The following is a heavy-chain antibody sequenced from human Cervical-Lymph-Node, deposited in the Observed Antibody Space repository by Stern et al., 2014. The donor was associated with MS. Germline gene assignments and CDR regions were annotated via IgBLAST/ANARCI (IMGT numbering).Heavy chain of an antibody. J-gene: IGHJ6*02. CDR3: AREYNWNDRFYGMDV. Sequence: VQLVESGAEVKKPGSSVKVSCKASGGTFSTYAISWVRPAPGQGLEWMGGIPPIFGTANYAQKFQGRVTITADESTSTAYMELSRLRSEDTAVYYCAREYNWNDRFYGMDVWGQGTTVTVSS. D-gene: IGHD1-20*01. CDR1: GGTFSTYA. CDR2: IPPIFGTA. V-gene: IGHV1-69*01.